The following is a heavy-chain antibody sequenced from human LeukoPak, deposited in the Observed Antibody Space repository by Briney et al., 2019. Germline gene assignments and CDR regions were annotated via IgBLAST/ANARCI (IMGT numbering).Heavy chain of an antibody. CDR1: GGSVSSYY. V-gene: IGHV4-59*02. CDR3: ARYYYDSSGYHYYFDY. J-gene: IGHJ4*02. Sequence: SETLSLTRTVSGGSVSSYYWSWIRQPPGKGLEWIGYIYYSGSTNYNPSLKSRVTISVDTSKNQFYLKLSSVTDADTAVYYCARYYYDSSGYHYYFDYWGQGTLVTVSS. D-gene: IGHD3-22*01. CDR2: IYYSGST.